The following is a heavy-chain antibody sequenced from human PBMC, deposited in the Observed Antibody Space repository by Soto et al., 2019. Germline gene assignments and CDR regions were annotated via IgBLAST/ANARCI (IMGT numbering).Heavy chain of an antibody. J-gene: IGHJ6*02. CDR3: AREYSGYAYYYYGMDV. Sequence: SETLSLTCTVSGGSVSSGSYYWSWSRQPPGKGLEWIGYIYYSGSTNYNPSLKSRVTISVDTSKNQFSLKLSSVTAADTAVYYCAREYSGYAYYYYGMDVWGQGTTVTVSS. CDR1: GGSVSSGSYY. V-gene: IGHV4-61*01. D-gene: IGHD5-12*01. CDR2: IYYSGST.